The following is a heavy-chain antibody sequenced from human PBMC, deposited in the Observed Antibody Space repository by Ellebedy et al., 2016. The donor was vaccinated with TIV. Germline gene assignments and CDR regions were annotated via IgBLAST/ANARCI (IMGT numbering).Heavy chain of an antibody. CDR2: IKQDGSEK. D-gene: IGHD6-19*01. J-gene: IGHJ4*02. Sequence: GKSLKISCAASGFTFSNYWMSWVRQAPGKGLEWVANIKQDGSEKYYVDSVEGRFAISRDNAKNSMYLQMNSLRDEDTAVYYCARDQWLGRAYYFDYWGQGTLLTVSS. CDR1: GFTFSNYW. CDR3: ARDQWLGRAYYFDY. V-gene: IGHV3-7*01.